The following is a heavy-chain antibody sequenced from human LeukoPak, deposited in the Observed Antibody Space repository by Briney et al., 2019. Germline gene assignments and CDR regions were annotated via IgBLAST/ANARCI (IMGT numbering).Heavy chain of an antibody. V-gene: IGHV4-34*01. Sequence: SETLSLTCAVSGGSFSGYYWSWIRQPPGKGLEWIGEINHSGSTNYNPSLKSRVTISVETSKNQFSLKLSSVTAADTAVYYCARVGYDYVWGSYRYTALFYFDYWGQGTLVTVSS. CDR2: INHSGST. CDR3: ARVGYDYVWGSYRYTALFYFDY. J-gene: IGHJ4*02. D-gene: IGHD3-16*02. CDR1: GGSFSGYY.